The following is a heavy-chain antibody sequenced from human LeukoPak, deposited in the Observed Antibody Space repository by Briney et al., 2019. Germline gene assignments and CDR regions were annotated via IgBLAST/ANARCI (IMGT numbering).Heavy chain of an antibody. Sequence: SETLSLTCTVSGGSISSTSNQWGWIRQPPGKGLEWIGSIYYSGNTHYNPSLKSRVTISVDTSKNQFSLKLSSVTAADTAVYYCARPVAGTLIYWGQGTLVTVSS. D-gene: IGHD6-19*01. CDR1: GGSISSTSNQ. V-gene: IGHV4-39*07. J-gene: IGHJ4*02. CDR3: ARPVAGTLIY. CDR2: IYYSGNT.